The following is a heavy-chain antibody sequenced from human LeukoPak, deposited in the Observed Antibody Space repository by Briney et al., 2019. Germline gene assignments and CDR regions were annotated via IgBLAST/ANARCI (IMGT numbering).Heavy chain of an antibody. V-gene: IGHV3-74*01. CDR1: GFTFSSYW. D-gene: IGHD2-15*01. J-gene: IGHJ3*02. Sequence: GGSLRLSCAASGFTFSSYWMHWVRQAPGKGLVWVSRISTDGSRTTYADSVKGRFTISRDNAKNTLYLQMNSLRAEDTAVYYCARESYCSGGSCYSGRAFDIWGQGTMVTVSS. CDR3: ARESYCSGGSCYSGRAFDI. CDR2: ISTDGSRT.